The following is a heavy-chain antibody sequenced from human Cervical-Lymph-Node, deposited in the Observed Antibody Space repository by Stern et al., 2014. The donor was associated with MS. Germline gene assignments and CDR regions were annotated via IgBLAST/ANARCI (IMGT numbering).Heavy chain of an antibody. D-gene: IGHD2-21*01. V-gene: IGHV1-2*02. CDR2: IHRNMCDT. CDR3: ARGLATALIADF. CDR1: GYTFTDYY. J-gene: IGHJ4*02. Sequence: QVQLVQSGADVKKPGASLKVSCKASGYTFTDYYMQWVRQAPGQGLEWMGWIHRNMCDTYHALNVHGMVTLTSDTSISNAYLELSRLTYDDTAVYYCARGLATALIADFWGQGTLVTVS.